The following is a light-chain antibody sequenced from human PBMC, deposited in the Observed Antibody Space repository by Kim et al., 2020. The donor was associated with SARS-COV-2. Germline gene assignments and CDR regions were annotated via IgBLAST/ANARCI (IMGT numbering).Light chain of an antibody. J-gene: IGLJ1*01. Sequence: QSALTQPASVSGSPGQSITISCTGTSSDVGGYNYVSWYQQHPGKAPKLMIYDVSNRPSGVPDRFSGSKSGNTASLTISGLQAEDEADYYCCSYAGSYTSLYVFGTGTKVTVL. CDR3: CSYAGSYTSLYV. CDR2: DVS. V-gene: IGLV2-11*01. CDR1: SSDVGGYNY.